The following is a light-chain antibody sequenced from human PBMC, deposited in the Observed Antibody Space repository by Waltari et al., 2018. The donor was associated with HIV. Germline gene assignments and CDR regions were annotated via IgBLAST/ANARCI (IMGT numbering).Light chain of an antibody. J-gene: IGLJ2*01. V-gene: IGLV1-47*01. CDR1: TPNIRSNY. CDR2: RND. Sequence: SVLTQPPSASGTPGQRVTISCSGSTPNIRSNYVFWYQHLPGTAPKLLIHRNDQRPSGVPDRFSASTSGTSASLAISGLRSEDEADYYCVAWDDSLRGVLFGGGTKVAVL. CDR3: VAWDDSLRGVL.